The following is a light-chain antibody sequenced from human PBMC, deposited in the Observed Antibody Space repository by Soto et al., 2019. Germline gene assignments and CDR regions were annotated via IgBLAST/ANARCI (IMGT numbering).Light chain of an antibody. CDR1: QSVSSY. J-gene: IGKJ1*01. V-gene: IGKV3-11*01. Sequence: EIVLTQSPAPLSLSPGERAALSCRASQSVSSYLAWYQQKPGQAPSLLIYDASNRATGIPARFTGSGSGTDFTLSISSLEPEDFAVYYCQQRTDRPPWTFGQGTKVDIK. CDR3: QQRTDRPPWT. CDR2: DAS.